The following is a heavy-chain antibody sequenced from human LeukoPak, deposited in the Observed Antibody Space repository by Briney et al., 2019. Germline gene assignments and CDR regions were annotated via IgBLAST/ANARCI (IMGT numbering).Heavy chain of an antibody. J-gene: IGHJ5*02. D-gene: IGHD3-22*01. CDR3: ASYQTYYYDSSGYYSWLDP. CDR2: IYYSGST. V-gene: IGHV4-31*03. Sequence: PSETLSLTCTVSGGSISSGGYYWSWIRQHPGKGLEWIGYIYYSGSTYYNPSLKSRVTISVDTSKNQFSLKLSSVTAADTAVYYCASYQTYYYDSSGYYSWLDPWGQGTLVTVSS. CDR1: GGSISSGGYY.